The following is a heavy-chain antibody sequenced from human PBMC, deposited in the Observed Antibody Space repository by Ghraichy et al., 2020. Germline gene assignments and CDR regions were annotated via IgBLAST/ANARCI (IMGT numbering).Heavy chain of an antibody. CDR3: ARTYYYDGPLDY. J-gene: IGHJ4*02. CDR2: IYDSGTT. Sequence: LRLSCTVSGGSISGGGYYWSWIRQHPGKGLEWIGDIYDSGTTYYNPSLKSRVTISVDTSENQFSLNLSSVTAADTAVYYCARTYYYDGPLDYWGQGTLVTVSS. D-gene: IGHD3-22*01. V-gene: IGHV4-31*03. CDR1: GGSISGGGYY.